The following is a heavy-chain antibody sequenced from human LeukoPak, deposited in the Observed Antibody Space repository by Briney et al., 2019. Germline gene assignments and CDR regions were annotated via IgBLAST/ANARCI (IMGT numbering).Heavy chain of an antibody. CDR2: MYYNGSS. CDR3: ARSIKRGLFDY. CDR1: GASFSSSY. J-gene: IGHJ4*02. V-gene: IGHV4-59*01. D-gene: IGHD3-10*01. Sequence: PSETLSLTCTVAGASFSSSYWTWIRQPPGRGLEWIGYMYYNGSSNYNPSLKSRVTISVDTSKIQFSLKLSSVTAADTAVYYCARSIKRGLFDYWGQGSLVTVSS.